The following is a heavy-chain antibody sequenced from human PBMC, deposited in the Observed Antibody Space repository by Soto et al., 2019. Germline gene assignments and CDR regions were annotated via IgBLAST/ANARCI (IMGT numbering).Heavy chain of an antibody. V-gene: IGHV4-59*01. D-gene: IGHD6-13*01. Sequence: ASETLSLTCTVSGGSISSYYWSWIRQPPGKGLEWIGYIYYSGSTNYNPSLKSRVTISVDTSKNQFSLKLSSVTAADTAVYYCARSSLLSIAADGTEGFDYWGQGTLVTVSS. J-gene: IGHJ4*02. CDR1: GGSISSYY. CDR3: ARSSLLSIAADGTEGFDY. CDR2: IYYSGST.